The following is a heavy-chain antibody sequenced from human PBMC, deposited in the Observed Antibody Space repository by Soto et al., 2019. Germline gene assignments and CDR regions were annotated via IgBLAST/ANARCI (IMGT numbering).Heavy chain of an antibody. CDR2: ISGSGGST. J-gene: IGHJ4*02. Sequence: GGSLRLSCAASGFTFSSYAMSWVRQAPGKGLEWVSAISGSGGSTYYADSVKGRFTISRDNSKNTLYLQMNSLRAEDTAVYYCAKDTRAYYDFWSGNFDYWGQGTLVTVSS. D-gene: IGHD3-3*01. CDR3: AKDTRAYYDFWSGNFDY. V-gene: IGHV3-23*01. CDR1: GFTFSSYA.